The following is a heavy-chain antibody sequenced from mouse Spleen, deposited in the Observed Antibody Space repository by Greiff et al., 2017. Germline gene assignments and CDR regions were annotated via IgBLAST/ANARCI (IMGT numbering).Heavy chain of an antibody. CDR3: ARPDYDGYYFDY. D-gene: IGHD2-4*01. Sequence: QVQLQQPGAELVRPGSSVKLSCKASGYTFTSYWMHWVKQRPIQGLEWIGNIDPSDSETHYNQKFKDKATLTVDKSSSTAYMQLSSLTSEDSAVYYCARPDYDGYYFDYWGQGTTLTVSS. CDR1: GYTFTSYW. J-gene: IGHJ2*01. V-gene: IGHV1-52*01. CDR2: IDPSDSET.